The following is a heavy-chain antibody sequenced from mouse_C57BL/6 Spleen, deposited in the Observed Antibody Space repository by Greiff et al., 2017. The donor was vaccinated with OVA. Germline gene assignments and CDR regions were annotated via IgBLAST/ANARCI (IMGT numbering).Heavy chain of an antibody. CDR3: ARRRDNYYGSSYGYFDY. J-gene: IGHJ2*01. CDR2: INPNNGGT. D-gene: IGHD1-1*01. CDR1: GYTFTDYY. V-gene: IGHV1-26*01. Sequence: VQLQQSGPELVKPGASVKISCKASGYTFTDYYMNWVKQSHGKSLEWIGDINPNNGGTSYNQKFKGKATLTVDKSSSTAYMELRSLTSEDSAVYYCARRRDNYYGSSYGYFDYWGQGTTLTVSS.